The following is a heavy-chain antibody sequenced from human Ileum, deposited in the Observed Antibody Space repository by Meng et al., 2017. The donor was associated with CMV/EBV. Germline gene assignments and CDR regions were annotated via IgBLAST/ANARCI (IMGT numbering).Heavy chain of an antibody. CDR2: ISLGNGQT. Sequence: QATLLQSGAEVKKPGASVKISCKTSGYTFTDHNIGWVRQAPGQGIEWVGWISLGNGQTVYGHKLQGRVTVTTDTSTNTAYMELRNLRSDDTAMYYCARDVWGFDYWGQGTLVTVSS. D-gene: IGHD7-27*01. CDR1: GYTFTDHN. J-gene: IGHJ4*02. CDR3: ARDVWGFDY. V-gene: IGHV1-18*04.